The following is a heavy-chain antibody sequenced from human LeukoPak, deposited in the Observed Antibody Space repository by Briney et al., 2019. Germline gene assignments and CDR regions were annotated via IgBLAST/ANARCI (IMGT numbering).Heavy chain of an antibody. CDR2: IYYSGST. CDR1: GGSISSYY. Sequence: SETLSLTCTVSGGSISSYYWCWIRQPPGKGLEWIGDIYYSGSTNYNPSLKCRVTILVDTSKNQCSLKLSSVTAADTAVYYCARAVRVVRLYSYGYVDYWGEGTLVTVSS. V-gene: IGHV4-59*01. CDR3: ARAVRVVRLYSYGYVDY. J-gene: IGHJ4*02. D-gene: IGHD5-18*01.